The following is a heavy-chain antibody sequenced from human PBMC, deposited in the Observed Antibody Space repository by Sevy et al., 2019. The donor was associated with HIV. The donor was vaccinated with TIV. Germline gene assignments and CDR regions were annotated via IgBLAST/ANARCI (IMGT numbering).Heavy chain of an antibody. J-gene: IGHJ4*02. D-gene: IGHD3-22*01. CDR1: GYSFTKFW. V-gene: IGHV5-51*01. CDR2: IYPGDSNT. Sequence: GGSLRLSCKGSGYSFTKFWIGWARQMPGKGLEWMGIIYPGDSNTRYSPSFQGQVTIPADKSISTAYLPWSGLKASDTAMYYCARHVYYYDSSGYYSIDSWGQGTPVTVSS. CDR3: ARHVYYYDSSGYYSIDS.